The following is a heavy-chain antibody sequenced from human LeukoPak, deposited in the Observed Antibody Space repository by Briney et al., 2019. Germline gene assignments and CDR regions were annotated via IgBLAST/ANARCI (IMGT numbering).Heavy chain of an antibody. Sequence: SETLSLTCTVSGGSISSGDYYWSWIRQPPGKGLEWIGYIYYSGSTYYNPSLKSRVTISVDTSKNQFSLKLSSVTAADTAVYYCAREPDYGDFRGAFDIWGQGTMVTVSS. D-gene: IGHD4-17*01. V-gene: IGHV4-30-4*02. J-gene: IGHJ3*02. CDR2: IYYSGST. CDR1: GGSISSGDYY. CDR3: AREPDYGDFRGAFDI.